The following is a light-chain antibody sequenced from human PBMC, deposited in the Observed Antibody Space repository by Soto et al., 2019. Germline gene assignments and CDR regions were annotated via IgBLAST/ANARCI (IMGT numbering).Light chain of an antibody. J-gene: IGKJ5*01. V-gene: IGKV3D-20*02. CDR2: DAS. Sequence: ENVLPQSPGPPSLSPGGIAPLPWKARQSVRSIYLAWYQQKPGQAPRLLIYDASTRATGIPARFSGSGSGTDFTLTISSLEPEDSAVYHCQQRSNWPSITFGQGTRLEIK. CDR3: QQRSNWPSIT. CDR1: QSVRSIY.